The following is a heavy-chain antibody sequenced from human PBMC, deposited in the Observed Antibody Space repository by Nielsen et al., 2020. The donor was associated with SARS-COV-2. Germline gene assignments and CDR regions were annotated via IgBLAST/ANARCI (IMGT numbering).Heavy chain of an antibody. D-gene: IGHD3-9*01. Sequence: WVRQAPGQGLEWMGWINTNTGNPTYAQGFTGRFVFSLDTSVSTAYLQISSLKAEDTAVYYCARGGSLRYFDWLGGRHFDYWGQGTLVIVSS. CDR3: ARGGSLRYFDWLGGRHFDY. CDR2: INTNTGNP. J-gene: IGHJ4*02. V-gene: IGHV7-4-1*02.